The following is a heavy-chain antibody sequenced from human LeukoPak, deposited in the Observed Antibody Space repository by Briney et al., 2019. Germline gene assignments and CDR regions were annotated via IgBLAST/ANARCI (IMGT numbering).Heavy chain of an antibody. V-gene: IGHV4-59*01. D-gene: IGHD3-10*01. CDR3: ARYGGSGSYYYYFDY. CDR2: IYYGGST. CDR1: GGSISSYY. Sequence: PSETLSLTCTVSGGSISSYYWSWIRQPPGKGLEWIGYIYYGGSTNYNPSLKSRVTISVDTSKNQFSLKLSSVTAADTAVYYCARYGGSGSYYYYFDYWGQGTLVTVSS. J-gene: IGHJ4*02.